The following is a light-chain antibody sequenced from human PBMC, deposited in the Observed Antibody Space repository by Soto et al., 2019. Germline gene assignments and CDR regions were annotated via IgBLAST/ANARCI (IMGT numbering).Light chain of an antibody. CDR2: DAS. CDR1: QSVGRY. Sequence: EILLTQSPATLSLSPGDRATLSCRAGQSVGRYLAWYQQKPGQAPRLLIYDASNRATGIPARFSGSGSGTDFTLTISSLEPEDFAVYYCQQRSNWPPTFGQGTKVDIK. V-gene: IGKV3-11*01. J-gene: IGKJ1*01. CDR3: QQRSNWPPT.